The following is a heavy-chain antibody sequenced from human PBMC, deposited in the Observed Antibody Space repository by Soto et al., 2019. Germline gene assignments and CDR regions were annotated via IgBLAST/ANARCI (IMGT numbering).Heavy chain of an antibody. D-gene: IGHD5-18*01. Sequence: GGSLRLSCAASGFTFSSYGMHWVRQAPGKGLEWVAVISYDGSNKYYADSVKGRFTISRDNSKNTLYLQMNSLRAEDTAVYYCAKDTSPEIQLSLLGYWGQGTLVTVSS. J-gene: IGHJ4*02. CDR3: AKDTSPEIQLSLLGY. CDR1: GFTFSSYG. V-gene: IGHV3-30*18. CDR2: ISYDGSNK.